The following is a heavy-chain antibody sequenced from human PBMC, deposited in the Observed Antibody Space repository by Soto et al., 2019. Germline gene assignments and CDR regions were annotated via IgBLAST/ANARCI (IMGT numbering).Heavy chain of an antibody. CDR1: GLTFSSYA. Sequence: PGGSLRLSCAASGLTFSSYAMSWVRQAPGKGLEWVSHISNSGRSTKYADSVKGRFTISRDNSKNTLYLQMSSLRAEDTAIYYCAEDALAYYDFWSWGQGALVTVSS. J-gene: IGHJ4*02. CDR3: AEDALAYYDFWS. V-gene: IGHV3-23*01. CDR2: ISNSGRST. D-gene: IGHD3-3*01.